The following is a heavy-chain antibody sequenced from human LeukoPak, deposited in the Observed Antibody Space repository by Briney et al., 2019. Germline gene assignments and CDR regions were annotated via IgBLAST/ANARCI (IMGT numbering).Heavy chain of an antibody. Sequence: PGGSLRLSCAASGFTFSSYSMNWVRQAPGKGLEWVSSISSSSSYIYYADSVKGRFTISRDNAKNSLYLQMNSLRAEDTAVYYCARGGLTYYDFWSGPYYFDYWGQGTPVTVSS. CDR3: ARGGLTYYDFWSGPYYFDY. CDR1: GFTFSSYS. V-gene: IGHV3-21*01. D-gene: IGHD3-3*01. J-gene: IGHJ4*02. CDR2: ISSSSSYI.